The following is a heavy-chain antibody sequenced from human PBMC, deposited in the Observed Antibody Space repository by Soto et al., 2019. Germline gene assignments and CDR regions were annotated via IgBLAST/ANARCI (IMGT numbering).Heavy chain of an antibody. J-gene: IGHJ4*02. CDR1: GFTFATYS. V-gene: IGHV3-23*01. CDR2: ISGRTYTA. CDR3: AKGSPSETRHFDY. Sequence: GGSLRLSCAASGFTFATYSMSWVRQAPGKGLEWVSIISGRTYTAYYADSVRGRITISRDNSANTLYLQMNSLRAEDTAIYYCAKGSPSETRHFDYWGQGTLVTVSS. D-gene: IGHD3-10*01.